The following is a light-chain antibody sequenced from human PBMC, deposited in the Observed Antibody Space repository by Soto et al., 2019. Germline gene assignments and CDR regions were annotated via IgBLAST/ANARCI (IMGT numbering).Light chain of an antibody. CDR2: GSS. J-gene: IGKJ2*01. CDR1: QSVGNN. V-gene: IGKV3-15*01. Sequence: EIVMTQSPATLSVSPGARATLFCRASQSVGNNLAWYQQKPGQAPRLLIYGSSTRATGITFRFSGSGSGTAFTLTISSLQSEDFAVYYCQQYNDWPPRNTFGQGTKLDIK. CDR3: QQYNDWPPRNT.